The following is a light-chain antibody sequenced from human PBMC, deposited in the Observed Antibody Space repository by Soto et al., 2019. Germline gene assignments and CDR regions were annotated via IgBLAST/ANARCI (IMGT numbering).Light chain of an antibody. Sequence: ERVMTQFPATLSVSPGAKATLSCRASQTVSNNLAWYQQKPGQAPRLLIYFASTRATGVPARFSGSGSGTEFTLPISNLQSEDSAVYYCQHYNEWPLTFGGGTKLETK. CDR1: QTVSNN. J-gene: IGKJ4*01. CDR3: QHYNEWPLT. CDR2: FAS. V-gene: IGKV3-15*01.